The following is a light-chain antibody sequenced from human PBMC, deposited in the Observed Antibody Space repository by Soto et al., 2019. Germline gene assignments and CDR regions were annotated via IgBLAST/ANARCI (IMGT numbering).Light chain of an antibody. Sequence: DIQLTQSPSFLSSSVGDRVTITCRASQVISSYLAWYQQKPGKAPKLLIYAASTLQSGVPSRFSGSGSGTEFTLTINSLQPEDFATYYCQQINSYPITFGQGTRLEIK. J-gene: IGKJ5*01. CDR2: AAS. V-gene: IGKV1-9*01. CDR3: QQINSYPIT. CDR1: QVISSY.